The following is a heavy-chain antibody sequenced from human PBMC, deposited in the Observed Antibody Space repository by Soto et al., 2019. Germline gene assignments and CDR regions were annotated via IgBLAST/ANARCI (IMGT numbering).Heavy chain of an antibody. CDR1: GFTFSTYG. D-gene: IGHD4-17*01. CDR3: AKDLQSYGDYDYYCSGMDV. V-gene: IGHV3-30*18. Sequence: QVQLVESGGGEVQPGRSLTISCAASGFTFSTYGMHWVRQPPGKGLEWVAVISYDGTNKFYSDSVKGRFTISRDNFKNTLTLQMNSLRADDTAVYSCAKDLQSYGDYDYYCSGMDVWGLGTRVTVSS. J-gene: IGHJ6*02. CDR2: ISYDGTNK.